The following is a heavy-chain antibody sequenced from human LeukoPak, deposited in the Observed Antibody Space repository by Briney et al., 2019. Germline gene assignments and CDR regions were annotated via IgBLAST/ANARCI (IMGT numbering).Heavy chain of an antibody. J-gene: IGHJ4*02. CDR2: INNDGSST. CDR3: ARVRGGDTKDFDY. CDR1: GFTFSSYW. Sequence: GGSLRLSCAASGFTFSSYWMHWVRQVPGKGLVWVSHINNDGSSTSYADSVKGRFTTSRDNAKNTLYLQINSLRDEDTAVYYCARVRGGDTKDFDYWGQGTLVTVSS. V-gene: IGHV3-74*01. D-gene: IGHD2-8*01.